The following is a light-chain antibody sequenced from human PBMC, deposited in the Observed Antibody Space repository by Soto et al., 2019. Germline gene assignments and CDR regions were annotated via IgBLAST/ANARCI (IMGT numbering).Light chain of an antibody. CDR3: SSYAGSNSVV. CDR2: EVT. CDR1: SSDLGGYNY. Sequence: QSALTQPPSASGSPGQSVTISCTGASSDLGGYNYVSWYQQHPGTAPKLMIYEVTKRPSGVPDRFSGSKSGNTASLTVSGLQAEDEADYYCSSYAGSNSVVFGGGTKLTVL. J-gene: IGLJ2*01. V-gene: IGLV2-8*01.